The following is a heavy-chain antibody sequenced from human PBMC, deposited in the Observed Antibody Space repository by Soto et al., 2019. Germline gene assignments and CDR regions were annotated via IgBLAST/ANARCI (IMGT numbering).Heavy chain of an antibody. V-gene: IGHV4-59*01. CDR1: GGSISSYY. CDR3: ARVGGMTTVTTYFDY. D-gene: IGHD4-17*01. J-gene: IGHJ4*02. CDR2: IYYSGST. Sequence: SETLSLTCTVSGGSISSYYWSWIRQPPGKGLEWIGYIYYSGSTNYNPSLKSRVTISVDTSKNQFSLKLSSVTAADTAVYYCARVGGMTTVTTYFDYWGQGTLVTVSS.